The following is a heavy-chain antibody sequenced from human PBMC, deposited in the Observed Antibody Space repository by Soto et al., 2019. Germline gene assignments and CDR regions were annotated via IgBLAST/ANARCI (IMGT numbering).Heavy chain of an antibody. J-gene: IGHJ5*02. CDR1: GFTFSSYG. D-gene: IGHD3-22*01. Sequence: GSLRLSCAASGFTFSSYGMHWVRQAPGKGLEWVAVISYDGSNKYYADSVKGRFTISRDNSKNTLYLQMNSLRAEDTAVYYCAKDGSIKSYYYDSSGYSNWFDPWGQGTLVTVSS. V-gene: IGHV3-30*18. CDR3: AKDGSIKSYYYDSSGYSNWFDP. CDR2: ISYDGSNK.